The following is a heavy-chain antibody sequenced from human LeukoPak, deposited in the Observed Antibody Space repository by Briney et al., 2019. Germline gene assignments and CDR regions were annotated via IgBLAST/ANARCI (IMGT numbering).Heavy chain of an antibody. V-gene: IGHV1-2*02. J-gene: IGHJ4*02. CDR2: INPNSGGT. D-gene: IGHD3-16*01. Sequence: ASVKVSCKASGYTFTGYYMHWVRQAPGQGLEWMGWINPNSGGTNYAQKFQGRVTMTRDTSISTAYMELSRLRSDDTAVYYCARLWGKLTNSDYWGQGTLVTVSS. CDR1: GYTFTGYY. CDR3: ARLWGKLTNSDY.